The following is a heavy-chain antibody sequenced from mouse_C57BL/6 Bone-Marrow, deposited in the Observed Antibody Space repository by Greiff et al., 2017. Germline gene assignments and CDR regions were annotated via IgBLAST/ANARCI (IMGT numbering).Heavy chain of an antibody. CDR2: LSDGGSYT. CDR3: ARDGPFYYGSSPFAY. D-gene: IGHD1-1*01. Sequence: EVKLVESGGGLVKPGGSLKLSCAASGFTFSSYAMSWVRQTPEKRLEWVATLSDGGSYTYYTDNVKGRFTISRDNAKNNLYLQMSHLKSEDTAMYYCARDGPFYYGSSPFAYWGQGTLVTVSA. J-gene: IGHJ3*01. CDR1: GFTFSSYA. V-gene: IGHV5-4*03.